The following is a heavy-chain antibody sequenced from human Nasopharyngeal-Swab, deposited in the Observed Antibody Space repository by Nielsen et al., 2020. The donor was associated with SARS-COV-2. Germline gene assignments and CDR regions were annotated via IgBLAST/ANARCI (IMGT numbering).Heavy chain of an antibody. CDR1: GLSVRRNY. CDR2: ITDAGGRT. D-gene: IGHD4-17*01. CDR3: AKGDSGDYTGNWFDP. J-gene: IGHJ5*02. V-gene: IGHV3-23*01. Sequence: GESLKISCEASGLSVRRNYMNWVRQAPGKGLEWVSSITDAGGRTHYADSVKGRFTISRDNPKNTLYVQMNSLRVEDTAIYYCAKGDSGDYTGNWFDPWGQGTLVTVSS.